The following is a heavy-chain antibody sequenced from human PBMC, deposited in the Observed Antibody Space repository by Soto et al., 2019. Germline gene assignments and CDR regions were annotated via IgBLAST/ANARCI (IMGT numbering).Heavy chain of an antibody. CDR1: GYTLTELS. CDR2: FAPEDGET. J-gene: IGHJ4*02. V-gene: IGHV1-24*01. CDR3: ATLGPGIAPTAFLY. D-gene: IGHD6-13*01. Sequence: ASVKVSCKVSGYTLTELSMHWVRQAPGTGLEWMGGFAPEDGETIYAQEFQGRVTMTEDTSTDTAYMELSTLRSEDTAVYYCATLGPGIAPTAFLYWGQGTLVTVSS.